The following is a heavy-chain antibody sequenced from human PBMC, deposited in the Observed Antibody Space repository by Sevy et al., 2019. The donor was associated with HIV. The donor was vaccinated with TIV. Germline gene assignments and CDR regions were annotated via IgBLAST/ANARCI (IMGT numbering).Heavy chain of an antibody. J-gene: IGHJ3*02. CDR1: GFTFSSYA. CDR3: AKALLWFGEFADAFDI. V-gene: IGHV3-23*01. Sequence: GGSLRLSCAASGFTFSSYAMSWVRQAPGKGLEWVSAISGSGGSTYYADSVKGRFTISTDNSKNTLYLQMNSLRAEDTAVYYCAKALLWFGEFADAFDIWGQRTMVTVSS. D-gene: IGHD3-10*01. CDR2: ISGSGGST.